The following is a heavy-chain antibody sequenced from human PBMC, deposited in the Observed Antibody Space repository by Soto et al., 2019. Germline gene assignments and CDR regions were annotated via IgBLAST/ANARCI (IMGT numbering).Heavy chain of an antibody. J-gene: IGHJ4*02. CDR1: GGSISSYY. CDR2: IYYSGST. Sequence: QVQLQESGPGLVKPSETLSLTCTVSGGSISSYYWSWIRQPPGKGLEWIGYIYYSGSTNYNPSLKSRVTISVDTSKNQCSLKLSAVTAADTAVYYCAREIYDSRGGLDYWGQGTLVTVSS. V-gene: IGHV4-59*01. D-gene: IGHD3-22*01. CDR3: AREIYDSRGGLDY.